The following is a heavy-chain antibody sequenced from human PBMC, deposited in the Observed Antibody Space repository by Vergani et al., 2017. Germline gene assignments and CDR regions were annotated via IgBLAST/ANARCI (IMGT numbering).Heavy chain of an antibody. D-gene: IGHD2/OR15-2a*01. J-gene: IGHJ6*02. Sequence: QVQLVASGGGVVQPGRSLRLSCAASGFTFSSYAMHWVRQAPGKGLEWVAVISYDGSNKYYADSVKGRFTISRDNSKNTLYLQMNSLRAEDTAVYYCANSVIAGNVGVAYFGMDVWGRGTTVTVSS. CDR1: GFTFSSYA. V-gene: IGHV3-30-3*01. CDR3: ANSVIAGNVGVAYFGMDV. CDR2: ISYDGSNK.